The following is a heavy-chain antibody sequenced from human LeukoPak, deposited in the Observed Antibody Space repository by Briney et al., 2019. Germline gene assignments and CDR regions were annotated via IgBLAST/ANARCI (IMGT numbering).Heavy chain of an antibody. CDR2: TYYRSKWYN. CDR1: GDSVSGNSVS. J-gene: IGHJ6*02. CDR3: ARENQIVLMVYATHYGMDV. V-gene: IGHV6-1*01. Sequence: SQTLSLTCAISGDSVSGNSVSWNWVRQSPSRGLEWLGRTYYRSKWYNDYAASVKSRIIINPDTSKNQFSLQLNSVTPEDTAVYYCARENQIVLMVYATHYGMDVWGQGTTVTVSS. D-gene: IGHD2-8*01.